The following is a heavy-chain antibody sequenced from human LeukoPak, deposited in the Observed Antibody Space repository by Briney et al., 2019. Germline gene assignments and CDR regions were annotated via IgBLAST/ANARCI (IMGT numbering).Heavy chain of an antibody. CDR1: GFTFRSYA. Sequence: GGSLRLSCAASGFTFRSYAMNWVRQAPGKGLEWVSTISGSGGSTYYADSVKGRFTISRDNAKNTLWLQMNSLRADDTAVYYCAGVRAGGNRAFDVWGQGTVVAVSS. CDR2: ISGSGGST. J-gene: IGHJ3*01. CDR3: AGVRAGGNRAFDV. V-gene: IGHV3-23*01. D-gene: IGHD4-23*01.